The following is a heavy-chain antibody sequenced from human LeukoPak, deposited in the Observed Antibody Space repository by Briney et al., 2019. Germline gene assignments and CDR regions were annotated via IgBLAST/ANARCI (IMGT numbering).Heavy chain of an antibody. J-gene: IGHJ4*02. D-gene: IGHD5-18*01. CDR2: ISGSGGST. CDR3: ANTYQYVDTAMVTISDY. CDR1: GFTFSSYA. V-gene: IGHV3-23*01. Sequence: GGSLRLSCAASGFTFSSYAMSWVRQAPGKGLEWVSAISGSGGSTYYADSVKGPFTISRDNSKNTLYLQMNSLRAEDTAVYYCANTYQYVDTAMVTISDYWGQGTLVTVSS.